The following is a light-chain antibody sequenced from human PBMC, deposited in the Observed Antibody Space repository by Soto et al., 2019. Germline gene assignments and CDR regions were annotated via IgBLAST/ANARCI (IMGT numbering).Light chain of an antibody. CDR3: HQYDSSPLT. V-gene: IGKV3-20*01. CDR2: GAS. Sequence: ESVLTQSPGTLSLSPGERATLSCRASQSVSTSYFAWYQQKPGQAPRLLIYGASSRATGIPDRFSGSGSGTDFTLTISRLEPEDFAVYYCHQYDSSPLTFGGGTNVEIQ. CDR1: QSVSTSY. J-gene: IGKJ4*01.